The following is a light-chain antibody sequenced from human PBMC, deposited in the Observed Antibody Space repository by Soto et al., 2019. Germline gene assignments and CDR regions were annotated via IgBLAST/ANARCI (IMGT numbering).Light chain of an antibody. CDR3: QQYFSAPDT. J-gene: IGKJ1*01. V-gene: IGKV1-27*01. CDR1: QAIRNY. CDR2: AAS. Sequence: DIQMTQSPSSLSASVGDRVTITCRARQAIRNYLAWYQQEPGKVPKLLIYAASTLQLGVPSRFSGSASGTDFNLTISSLQPEDVATYYCQQYFSAPDTFGQGTNVEIK.